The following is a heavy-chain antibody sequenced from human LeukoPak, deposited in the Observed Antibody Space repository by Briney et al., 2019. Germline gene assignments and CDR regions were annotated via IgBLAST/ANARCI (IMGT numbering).Heavy chain of an antibody. CDR2: INHSGST. CDR3: ARREVHYDRSGYQTYYFDY. D-gene: IGHD3-22*01. J-gene: IGHJ4*02. V-gene: IGHV4-34*01. CDR1: GGSFSGYY. Sequence: PSETLSLTCAVYGGSFSGYYWSWIRQPPGKGLEWIGEINHSGSTNYNPSLKSRVTISVDTSKNQFSLKLSSVTAADTAVYYCARREVHYDRSGYQTYYFDYWGQGTLVTVSS.